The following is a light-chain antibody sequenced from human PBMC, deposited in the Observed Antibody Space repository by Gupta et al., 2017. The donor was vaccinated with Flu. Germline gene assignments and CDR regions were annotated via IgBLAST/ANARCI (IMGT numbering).Light chain of an antibody. J-gene: IGLJ2*01. CDR3: GTWDSNLGPGGV. Sequence: TISASGGTSTIGSNCVSWYQHLPATAPNLLIYENDKRHSDMPDRFSGSKSGTSATMDITGLQTGDEAAYYCGTWDSNLGPGGVFGGGTRLTVL. CDR1: TSTIGSNC. V-gene: IGLV1-51*02. CDR2: END.